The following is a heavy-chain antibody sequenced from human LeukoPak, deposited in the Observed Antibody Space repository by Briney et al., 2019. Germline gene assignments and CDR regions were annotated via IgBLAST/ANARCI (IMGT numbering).Heavy chain of an antibody. D-gene: IGHD1-26*01. CDR2: IYYSGST. CDR1: GGSISSGSYY. Sequence: SETLSLTCTVSGGSISSGSYYWSWIRQPPGKGLEWIGYIYYSGSTYYSPSLKSRLTISVDTSKNQFSLKLSSVTAADTAVYYCARARSMGGSYGFDIWGQGTMVTVSS. J-gene: IGHJ3*02. V-gene: IGHV4-30-4*01. CDR3: ARARSMGGSYGFDI.